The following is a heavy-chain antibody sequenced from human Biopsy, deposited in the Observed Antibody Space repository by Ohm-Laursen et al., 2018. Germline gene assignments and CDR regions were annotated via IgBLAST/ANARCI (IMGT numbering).Heavy chain of an antibody. CDR1: GDSISSYY. D-gene: IGHD3-22*01. J-gene: IGHJ2*01. CDR2: VYYTGST. Sequence: GTLSLTCTVSGDSISSYYWSWIRQPPGKGLQWIGYVYYTGSTDYNPSLQSRVTISVDTSKNHFSLRLRSVTPADTAIYYCARDRGYYSDRTVPGYFDLWGRGTLVTVCS. CDR3: ARDRGYYSDRTVPGYFDL. V-gene: IGHV4-59*01.